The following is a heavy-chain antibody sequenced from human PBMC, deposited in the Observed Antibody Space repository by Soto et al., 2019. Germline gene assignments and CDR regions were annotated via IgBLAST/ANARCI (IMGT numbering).Heavy chain of an antibody. Sequence: QVQLVQSGAEVKKPGASVKVSCKASGYTFTSYDINWVRQATGQGLEWMGWMNPNNGNTGYAQKFQGRVTMTRNTSISNAYMELSSLRSEDTAVYYCARQYYDFWSGYNYGMDVWGQGTTVTVSS. CDR1: GYTFTSYD. J-gene: IGHJ6*02. V-gene: IGHV1-8*01. CDR3: ARQYYDFWSGYNYGMDV. D-gene: IGHD3-3*01. CDR2: MNPNNGNT.